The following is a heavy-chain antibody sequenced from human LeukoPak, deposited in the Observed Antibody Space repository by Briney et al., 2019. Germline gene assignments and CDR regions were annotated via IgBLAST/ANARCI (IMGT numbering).Heavy chain of an antibody. CDR2: INPNSGGT. D-gene: IGHD6-13*01. Sequence: ASVKVSCKASGYTFTGYYMHWVRQAPGQGLEWMGWINPNSGGTNYAQKFQGRVTMTRDTSISTAYMELSRLRSDDTAVYYCARGLSSSWQYYFDHWGQGTLVTVSS. CDR3: ARGLSSSWQYYFDH. CDR1: GYTFTGYY. V-gene: IGHV1-2*02. J-gene: IGHJ4*02.